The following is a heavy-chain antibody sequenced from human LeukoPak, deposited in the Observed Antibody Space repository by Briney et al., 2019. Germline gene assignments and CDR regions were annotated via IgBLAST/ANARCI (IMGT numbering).Heavy chain of an antibody. CDR1: GFTFSDHY. J-gene: IGHJ5*02. V-gene: IGHV3-72*01. D-gene: IGHD3-22*01. CDR3: ANHPEDYYDSRGAS. CDR2: TRNKANSYTT. Sequence: GGSLRLSCAASGFTFSDHYMDWVRQAPGRGLEWVGRTRNKANSYTTEYAASVKGRFTISRDDSKNSLYLQMNSLRAEDTAVYYCANHPEDYYDSRGASWGQGTLVTVSS.